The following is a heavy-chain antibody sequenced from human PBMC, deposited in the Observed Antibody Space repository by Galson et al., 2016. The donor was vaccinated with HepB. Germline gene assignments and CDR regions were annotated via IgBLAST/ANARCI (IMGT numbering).Heavy chain of an antibody. V-gene: IGHV3-9*01. CDR2: ISWNSDRI. D-gene: IGHD4-23*01. CDR1: GFTFGGFA. CDR3: VRDHSVVPTTAYNWFDP. Sequence: SLRLSCAASGFTFGGFAMQWVRQAPGKGLEWVAGISWNSDRIGYADSVKGRFTISRDNAKNTLYLQMNSLRAEDTAVYFCVRDHSVVPTTAYNWFDPWGRGTLVTVSS. J-gene: IGHJ5*02.